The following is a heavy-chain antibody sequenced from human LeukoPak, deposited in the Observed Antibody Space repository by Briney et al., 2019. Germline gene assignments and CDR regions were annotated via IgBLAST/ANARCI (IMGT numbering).Heavy chain of an antibody. CDR2: ISSSSSYI. CDR1: GFTFSSYS. J-gene: IGHJ4*02. CDR3: ARDCPGIVVVPAASHFDY. Sequence: GGSLRLSCAASGFTFSSYSMNWVRQAPGKGLEWVSSISSSSSYIYYADSVKGRFTISRDNAKNSLYLQMNSLRAEDTAMYYCARDCPGIVVVPAASHFDYWGQGTLVTVSS. V-gene: IGHV3-21*01. D-gene: IGHD2-2*01.